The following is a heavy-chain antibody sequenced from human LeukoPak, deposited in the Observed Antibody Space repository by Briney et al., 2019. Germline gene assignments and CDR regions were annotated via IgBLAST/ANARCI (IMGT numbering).Heavy chain of an antibody. CDR1: GYTFTGYY. V-gene: IGHV1-2*02. D-gene: IGHD3-3*01. CDR2: INPNSGGT. J-gene: IGHJ3*02. Sequence: ASVKVSCKASGYTFTGYYMHWVRQAPGQGLEWMGWINPNSGGTNYAQKFQGRVTMTRNTSISTAYMELSSLRSEDTAVYYCARVLRFLEWTADAFDIWGQGTMVTVSS. CDR3: ARVLRFLEWTADAFDI.